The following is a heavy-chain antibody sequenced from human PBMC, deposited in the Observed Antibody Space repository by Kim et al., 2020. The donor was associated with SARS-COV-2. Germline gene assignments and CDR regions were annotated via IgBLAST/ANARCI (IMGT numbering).Heavy chain of an antibody. CDR3: TTDRNSYGYYYYYGMDV. V-gene: IGHV3-15*01. Sequence: VKGRFTISRDDSKNTLYLQMNSLKTEDTAVYYCTTDRNSYGYYYYYGMDVWGQGTTVTVSS. J-gene: IGHJ6*02. D-gene: IGHD5-18*01.